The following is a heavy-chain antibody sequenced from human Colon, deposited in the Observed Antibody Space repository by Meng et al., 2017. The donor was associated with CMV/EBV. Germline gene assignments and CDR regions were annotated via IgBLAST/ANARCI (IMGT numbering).Heavy chain of an antibody. J-gene: IGHJ4*02. CDR3: AKGHTYCSTGNCYPDY. V-gene: IGHV3-30*02. CDR2: TRFDGRDA. D-gene: IGHD2-8*01. Sequence: GESLKISCAASGFTFSSYGMHWVRQAPGKGLEWVAFTRFDGRDAYFGDSVKGRFTISKDNSKNTLSLEMNSLRPDDTAVYYCAKGHTYCSTGNCYPDYWGQGTLVTVSS. CDR1: GFTFSSYG.